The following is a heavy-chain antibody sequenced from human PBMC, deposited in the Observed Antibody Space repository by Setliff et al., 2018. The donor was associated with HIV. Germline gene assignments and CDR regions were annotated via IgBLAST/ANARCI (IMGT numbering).Heavy chain of an antibody. Sequence: LSLTCRVSGMSISGYYWSWIRQSPGKGLEWIGYIYYTGTTSYNPSLKSRVTIQVDTSNNRFSLNLRSATVADTAVYFCARDHELGAFDLWGQGTMVTVSS. D-gene: IGHD1-26*01. CDR2: IYYTGTT. CDR3: ARDHELGAFDL. V-gene: IGHV4-59*01. CDR1: GMSISGYY. J-gene: IGHJ3*01.